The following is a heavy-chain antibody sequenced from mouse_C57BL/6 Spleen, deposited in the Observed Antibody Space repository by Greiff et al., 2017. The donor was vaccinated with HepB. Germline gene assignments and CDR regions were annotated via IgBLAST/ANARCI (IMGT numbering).Heavy chain of an antibody. CDR3: ERLKGYYDFDY. J-gene: IGHJ2*01. Sequence: VQLQQPGAELVKPGASVKLSCKASGYTFTSYWMQWVKQRPGQGLEWIGEIDPSDSYTNYNQKFKGKATLTVDTSSSTAYMQLSSRTSEDSAVYYCERLKGYYDFDYWGQGTTLTVSS. CDR1: GYTFTSYW. V-gene: IGHV1-50*01. CDR2: IDPSDSYT. D-gene: IGHD2-3*01.